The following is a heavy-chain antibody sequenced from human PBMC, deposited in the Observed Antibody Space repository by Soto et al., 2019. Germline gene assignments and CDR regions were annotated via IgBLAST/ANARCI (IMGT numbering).Heavy chain of an antibody. CDR2: IYYSGST. CDR1: GGSISSYY. CDR3: AGLLGYCSGGSCWYNWFDP. D-gene: IGHD2-15*01. V-gene: IGHV4-30-4*01. J-gene: IGHJ5*02. Sequence: SETLSLTCTVSGGSISSYYWSWIRQPPGKGLEWIGYIYYSGSTYYNPSLKSRVTISVDTSKNQFSLKLSSVTAADTAVYYCAGLLGYCSGGSCWYNWFDPWGQGTLVTVSS.